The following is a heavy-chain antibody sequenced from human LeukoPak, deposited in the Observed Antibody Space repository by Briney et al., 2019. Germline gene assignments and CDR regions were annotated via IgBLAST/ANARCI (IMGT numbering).Heavy chain of an antibody. CDR2: ISSSGSTI. J-gene: IGHJ3*02. D-gene: IGHD3-10*01. Sequence: QTGGSLRLSCAASGFTFSSYEMNWVRQAPGKGLEWVSYISSSGSTIYYADSVKGRFTISRDNAKNSLYLQMNSRRVEDTAVYYCAGAYYASGRAAYDIWGQGTMVTVSS. CDR1: GFTFSSYE. V-gene: IGHV3-48*03. CDR3: AGAYYASGRAAYDI.